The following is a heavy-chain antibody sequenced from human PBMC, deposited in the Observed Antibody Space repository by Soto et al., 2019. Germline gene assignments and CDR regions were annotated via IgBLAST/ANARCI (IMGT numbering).Heavy chain of an antibody. J-gene: IGHJ6*02. CDR2: ISSSGSTI. Sequence: QVQLVESGGGLVKPGGSLSLSCAASGFTFSDYYMSWIRQAPGKGLEWVSYISSSGSTIYYADSVKGRFTISRDNAKNSLHLQMNSLRAEDTTVYYCARVVSYCSGGSCYSGYYGMDVWGQGTTVTVSS. V-gene: IGHV3-11*01. CDR1: GFTFSDYY. D-gene: IGHD2-15*01. CDR3: ARVVSYCSGGSCYSGYYGMDV.